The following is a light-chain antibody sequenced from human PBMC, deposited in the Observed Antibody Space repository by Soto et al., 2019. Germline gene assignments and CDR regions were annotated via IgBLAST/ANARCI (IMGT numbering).Light chain of an antibody. V-gene: IGKV3-15*01. J-gene: IGKJ1*01. CDR3: QQYSNWWT. CDR1: ESVTST. Sequence: EIVLTQSPGTLSVSPGDRATLSCRASESVTSTYLAWFQQKPGQAPRLLIYGASTRATDTPARFSGSGSGTEFTLTISSLQSEDFAVYYCQQYSNWWTFGQGTKVDI. CDR2: GAS.